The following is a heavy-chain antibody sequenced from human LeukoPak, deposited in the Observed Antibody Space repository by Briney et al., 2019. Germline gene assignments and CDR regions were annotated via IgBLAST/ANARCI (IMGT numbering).Heavy chain of an antibody. CDR2: INHSGST. Sequence: SETLSLTCAVYGGSLSGYYWSWIRQPPGKGLEWIGEINHSGSTNYNPSLKSRVTISVDTSKNQFSLRLSSVTAADTAVYYCARAYGDILTGYYLSTGFDYWGQGTLVTVSS. D-gene: IGHD3-9*01. CDR1: GGSLSGYY. J-gene: IGHJ4*02. CDR3: ARAYGDILTGYYLSTGFDY. V-gene: IGHV4-34*01.